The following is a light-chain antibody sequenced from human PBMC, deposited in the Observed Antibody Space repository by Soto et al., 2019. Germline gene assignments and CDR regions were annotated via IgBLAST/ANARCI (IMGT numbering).Light chain of an antibody. V-gene: IGKV3-15*01. CDR1: QTVRRH. CDR2: GAS. CDR3: QQYKNWPL. J-gene: IGKJ5*01. Sequence: IVMTQSPATLSVSPGEGVTLAFRDSQTVRRHLAWYQQKPGQPPRLLLYGASTGATGIPARFSGSGFGTEFTLTISSLQSEDFAVYYCQQYKNWPLFGQGTRLEIK.